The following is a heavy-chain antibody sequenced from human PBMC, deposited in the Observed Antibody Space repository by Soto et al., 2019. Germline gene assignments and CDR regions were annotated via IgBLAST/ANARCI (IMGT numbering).Heavy chain of an antibody. CDR3: AHRRVCSGGSCSDAFDI. CDR2: IYWDDDK. V-gene: IGHV2-5*02. J-gene: IGHJ3*02. D-gene: IGHD2-15*01. Sequence: QITLKESGPTLVKPTQTLTLTCTFSGFSLSTSGVGVGWIRQPPGKALEWLALIYWDDDKRYSPSLKSRLTITQDTSKNQVVLTMTNMDPVDTATYYCAHRRVCSGGSCSDAFDIWGQGTMVTVSS. CDR1: GFSLSTSGVG.